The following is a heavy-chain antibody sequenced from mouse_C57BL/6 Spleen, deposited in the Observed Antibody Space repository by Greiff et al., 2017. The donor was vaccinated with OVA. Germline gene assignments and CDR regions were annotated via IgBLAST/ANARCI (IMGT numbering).Heavy chain of an antibody. V-gene: IGHV3-6*01. Sequence: VQLKESGPGLVKPSQSLSLTCSVTGYSITSGYYWNWIRQFPGNKLEWMGYISYDGSNNYNPSLKNRISITRDTSKNQFFLKLNSVTTEDTATYYCARTTVEYFDVWGTGTTVTVSS. CDR2: ISYDGSN. CDR3: ARTTVEYFDV. CDR1: GYSITSGYY. J-gene: IGHJ1*03. D-gene: IGHD1-1*01.